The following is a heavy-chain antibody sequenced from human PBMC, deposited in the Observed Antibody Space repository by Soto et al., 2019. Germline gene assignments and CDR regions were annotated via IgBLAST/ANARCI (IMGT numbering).Heavy chain of an antibody. J-gene: IGHJ3*02. CDR2: IRQDGSQR. V-gene: IGHV3-7*05. Sequence: EVQLVESGGGLVQPGGSLTLSCAASEFAFSSYWMTWVRQAPGKGLEWVANIRQDGSQRTYLDSVRGRFTISRENSKKSLYLKMNSLRAEDTDLYFCARDVCPWCSGLYFDAFDILGQGTMVTVTS. CDR1: EFAFSSYW. D-gene: IGHD2-8*01. CDR3: ARDVCPWCSGLYFDAFDI.